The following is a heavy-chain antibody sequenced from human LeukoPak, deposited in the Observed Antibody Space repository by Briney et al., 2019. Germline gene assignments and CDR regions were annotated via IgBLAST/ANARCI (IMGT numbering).Heavy chain of an antibody. Sequence: PGGSLRLSCASSGFTFNNYAMTWVRQAPGKGLDWVSSITASGGSTYCADSVKGRFTISRDNSKNTLYLQMSSLRAEDTAVYYCARDYPTSGIVTIFDCWGQGTLVTVSS. CDR2: ITASGGST. D-gene: IGHD1-1*01. CDR1: GFTFNNYA. J-gene: IGHJ4*02. V-gene: IGHV3-23*01. CDR3: ARDYPTSGIVTIFDC.